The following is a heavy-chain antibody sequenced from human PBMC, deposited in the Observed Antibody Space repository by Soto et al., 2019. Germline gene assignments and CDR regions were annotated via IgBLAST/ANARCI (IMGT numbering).Heavy chain of an antibody. D-gene: IGHD3-10*01. Sequence: ASETLSLTCTVSGGSISSSSYYWGWIRQPPGKGLEWIGSIYYSGSTYYNPSLKSRVTISVDTSKNQFSLKLSSVTAADTAVYYCAYGSGSYSRWGLGAFDIWGQGTMVTVS. CDR1: GGSISSSSYY. V-gene: IGHV4-39*01. J-gene: IGHJ3*02. CDR3: AYGSGSYSRWGLGAFDI. CDR2: IYYSGST.